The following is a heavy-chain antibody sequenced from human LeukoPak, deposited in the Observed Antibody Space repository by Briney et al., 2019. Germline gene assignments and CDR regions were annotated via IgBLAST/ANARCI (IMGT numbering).Heavy chain of an antibody. J-gene: IGHJ4*02. CDR3: ARESASGSWPDY. CDR2: IKPNSGAT. D-gene: IGHD6-13*01. CDR1: GYSFSGYY. Sequence: GASVKVSCKASGYSFSGYYLHWVRQAPGQGLEWMGRIKPNSGATGYAQKFQDRVTMTRDTSTGTAYMEVSWLRSGETAVYYCARESASGSWPDYSGQGTLVTVSS. V-gene: IGHV1-2*06.